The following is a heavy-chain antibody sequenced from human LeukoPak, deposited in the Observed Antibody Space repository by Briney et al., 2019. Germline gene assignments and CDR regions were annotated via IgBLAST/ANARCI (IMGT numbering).Heavy chain of an antibody. D-gene: IGHD3-10*01. V-gene: IGHV3-23*01. CDR3: AKGGGSYFDY. J-gene: IGHJ4*02. CDR1: GFTFSSCA. CDR2: ISGMGGST. Sequence: PGGSLRLSCAASGFTFSSCAMSWVRQAPGKGLEGVSAISGMGGSTDYADSGKGRFTISRDNSKNTPYLQMNSLRAEDTAVYYCAKGGGSYFDYWGQGTLVPVSS.